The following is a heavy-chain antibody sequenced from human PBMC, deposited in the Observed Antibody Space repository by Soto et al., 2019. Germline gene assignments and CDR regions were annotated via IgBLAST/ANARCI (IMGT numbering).Heavy chain of an antibody. CDR3: ARDRSDSSRADSFDV. Sequence: SLRLSCAVSGFNVSNTYMSWVRQAPGKGLEWVSVIYRGVATYYADSVRGRFTISRDTSKNTVYLQMNSLRAEDTAVYYCARDRSDSSRADSFDVWGQGTMVTVSS. J-gene: IGHJ3*01. D-gene: IGHD6-25*01. CDR2: IYRGVAT. CDR1: GFNVSNTY. V-gene: IGHV3-53*01.